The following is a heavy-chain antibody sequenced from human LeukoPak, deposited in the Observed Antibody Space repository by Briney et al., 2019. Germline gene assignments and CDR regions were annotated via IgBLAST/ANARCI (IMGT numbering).Heavy chain of an antibody. CDR1: GYTFTSYG. J-gene: IGHJ3*02. Sequence: ASVKVSCKASGYTFTSYGISWVRQAPGQGLEWMGWISAYNGNTNYAQKLQGRVTMTTDTSTSTAYMELRSLRSDDTAVYYCARGRLRMITFGGVMGAFDIWGQGTMVTVSS. CDR2: ISAYNGNT. D-gene: IGHD3-16*01. V-gene: IGHV1-18*01. CDR3: ARGRLRMITFGGVMGAFDI.